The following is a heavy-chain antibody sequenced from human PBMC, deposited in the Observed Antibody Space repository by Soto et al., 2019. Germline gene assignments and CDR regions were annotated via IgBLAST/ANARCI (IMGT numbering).Heavy chain of an antibody. CDR2: IDPSDSYT. D-gene: IGHD2-15*01. CDR1: GYSFTSYW. Sequence: GESLKISWKGSGYSFTSYWISWVRQMPGKGLELMVRIDPSDSYTNYSPSFQGHVTISADKSISTAYLQWSSLKASDTAMYYCARRGYCSGGSCYWRGCYYYGMHXWGQGTTVTVS. V-gene: IGHV5-10-1*01. CDR3: ARRGYCSGGSCYWRGCYYYGMHX. J-gene: IGHJ6*02.